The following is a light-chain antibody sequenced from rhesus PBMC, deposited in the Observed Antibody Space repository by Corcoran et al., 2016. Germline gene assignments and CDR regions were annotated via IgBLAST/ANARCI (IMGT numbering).Light chain of an antibody. Sequence: DIQMTQSPSSLSASLGDRVTITCRASDNVNNYLNWYQQKPGKAPKLLIYKASTLHSGVPSRFSGSGSGTDYTFTISSLQPEDVATYFCQNDYGTPLTFGPGTKLDI. CDR1: DNVNNY. CDR2: KAS. CDR3: QNDYGTPLT. V-gene: IGKV1-74*01. J-gene: IGKJ3*01.